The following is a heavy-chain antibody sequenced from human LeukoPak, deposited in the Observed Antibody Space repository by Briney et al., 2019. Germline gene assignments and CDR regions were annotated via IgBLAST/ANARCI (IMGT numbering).Heavy chain of an antibody. J-gene: IGHJ4*02. V-gene: IGHV4-39*07. CDR3: AILGYGGNSVWVY. CDR1: GGSISSSSYY. Sequence: SETLSLTCTVSGGSISSSSYYWGWIRQPPGKGLEWIGSIYYSGSTYYNPSLKSRVTISVDTSKNQFSLKLSSVTAADTAVYYCAILGYGGNSVWVYWGQGTLVTVS. CDR2: IYYSGST. D-gene: IGHD4-23*01.